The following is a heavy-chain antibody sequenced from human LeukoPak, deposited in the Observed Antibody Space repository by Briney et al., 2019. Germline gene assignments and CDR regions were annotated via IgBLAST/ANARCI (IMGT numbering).Heavy chain of an antibody. D-gene: IGHD6-13*01. CDR2: IYYSGST. Sequence: SETLSLTCTVSGDSISTSNSYWGWIRQPPGKGLEWIGSIYYSGSTYYNPSLKSRVTISVDTSKNQFSLKLSSVTAADTAVYYCARDLAAAYYYYMDVWGKGTTVTVSS. CDR3: ARDLAAAYYYYMDV. CDR1: GDSISTSNSY. V-gene: IGHV4-39*07. J-gene: IGHJ6*03.